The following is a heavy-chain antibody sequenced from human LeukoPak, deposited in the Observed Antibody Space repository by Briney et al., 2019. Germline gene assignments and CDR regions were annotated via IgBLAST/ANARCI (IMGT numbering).Heavy chain of an antibody. D-gene: IGHD4-11*01. CDR1: GFTFSSYL. CDR2: INQDGSEK. CDR3: ARAPSTVTTPDWFDP. V-gene: IGHV3-7*01. J-gene: IGHJ5*02. Sequence: PGGSLRLSCAASGFTFSSYLMSWVRQAPGKGLECVAHINQDGSEKYYVDSVKGRFTISRDNAKNSLYLQMNSLRAEDTAVYYCARAPSTVTTPDWFDPWGQGTLVTVSS.